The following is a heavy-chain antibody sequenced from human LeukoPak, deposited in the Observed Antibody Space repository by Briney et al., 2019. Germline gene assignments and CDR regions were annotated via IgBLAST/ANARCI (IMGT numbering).Heavy chain of an antibody. J-gene: IGHJ4*02. V-gene: IGHV3-74*01. Sequence: GGPLRLSCAASGFTFSSYWMHWVRHAPGKGLMWVSRINSDGSSTSYADSVKGRFTISRDNSKNTLYLQMNSLRADDTAVYYCTKRISTSSWYAAFDYWGQGALVTVSS. D-gene: IGHD6-13*01. CDR3: TKRISTSSWYAAFDY. CDR1: GFTFSSYW. CDR2: INSDGSST.